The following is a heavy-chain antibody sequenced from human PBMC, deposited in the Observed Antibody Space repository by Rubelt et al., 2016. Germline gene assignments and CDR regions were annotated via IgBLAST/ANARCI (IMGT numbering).Heavy chain of an antibody. D-gene: IGHD3-22*01. CDR2: ISAYNGNT. CDR1: GYTFTSYG. CDR3: ASDADYYDSSGYYPF. V-gene: IGHV1-18*01. J-gene: IGHJ4*02. Sequence: QVQLVQSGAEVKKPGASVKVSCKASGYTFTSYGISWVRQAPGQGLEWMGWISAYNGNTNYAQKLKGRVTMTTDTSTSTAYMELRSRRSDDTAVYYCASDADYYDSSGYYPFWGQGTLVTVSS.